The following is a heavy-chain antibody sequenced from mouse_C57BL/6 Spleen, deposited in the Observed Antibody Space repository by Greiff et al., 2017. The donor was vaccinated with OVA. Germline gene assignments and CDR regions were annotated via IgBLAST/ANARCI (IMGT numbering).Heavy chain of an antibody. Sequence: EVKVEESEGGLVQPGSSMKLSCTASGFTFSDYYMAWVRQVPEKGLEWVANINYDGSSTYYLDSLKSRFIISRDNAKNILYLQMSSLKSEDTATYYCARENYYGSSPYWYFDVWGTGTTVTVSS. V-gene: IGHV5-16*01. CDR2: INYDGSST. CDR3: ARENYYGSSPYWYFDV. J-gene: IGHJ1*03. D-gene: IGHD1-1*01. CDR1: GFTFSDYY.